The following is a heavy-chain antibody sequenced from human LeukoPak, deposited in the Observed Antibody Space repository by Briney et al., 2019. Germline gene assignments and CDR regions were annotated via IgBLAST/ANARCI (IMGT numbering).Heavy chain of an antibody. CDR3: AKDIPVYYGMDV. CDR1: GFTFDDYA. Sequence: QAGGSLRLSCAASGFTFDDYAMHWVRHAPGKGLEWVSGISWNSGSIGYADSVKGRFTISRDNAKNSLYLQMNSLRAEDTALYYCAKDIPVYYGMDVWGQGTTVTVSS. V-gene: IGHV3-9*01. CDR2: ISWNSGSI. J-gene: IGHJ6*02.